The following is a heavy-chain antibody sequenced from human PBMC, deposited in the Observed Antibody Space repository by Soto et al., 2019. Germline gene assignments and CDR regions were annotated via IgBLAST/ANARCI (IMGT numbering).Heavy chain of an antibody. J-gene: IGHJ4*02. Sequence: GGSLRLSCAASGFTFSSYAMSWVRQAPGKGLEWVSAISGSGGSTYYADSVKGRFNISRDNSKNTLYLEMNSLRAKDTAVYYCAKDRSSSSSSGDYWGQGTLVTVSS. CDR3: AKDRSSSSSSGDY. D-gene: IGHD6-6*01. V-gene: IGHV3-23*01. CDR2: ISGSGGST. CDR1: GFTFSSYA.